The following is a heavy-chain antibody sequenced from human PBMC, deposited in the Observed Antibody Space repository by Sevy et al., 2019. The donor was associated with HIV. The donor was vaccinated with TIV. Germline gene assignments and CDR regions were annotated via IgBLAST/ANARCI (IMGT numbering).Heavy chain of an antibody. CDR2: IYTSGST. CDR3: ARGEYNSRWYVDY. D-gene: IGHD6-19*01. V-gene: IGHV4-4*07. Sequence: SETLSLTCTVSGGSISSYYWNWIRQPAGKGLEWIGRIYTSGSTNYNPSLKSRVTMSIDTSKNQFSLKLSSVTAADTAVYYCARGEYNSRWYVDYWGQGTLVTVSS. J-gene: IGHJ4*02. CDR1: GGSISSYY.